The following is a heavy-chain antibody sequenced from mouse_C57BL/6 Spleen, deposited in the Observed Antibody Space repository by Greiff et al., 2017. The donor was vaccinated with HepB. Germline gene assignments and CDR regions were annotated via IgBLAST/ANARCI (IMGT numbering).Heavy chain of an antibody. Sequence: VQLQQSGAELVKPGASVKLSCKASGYTFTSYWIHWVKQRPGQGLEWIGMIHPNSGSTNYNEKFKSKATLTVDKSSSTAYMQLSSLTSEDSAVYYCARTTVVAEDYFDYWGQGTTLTVSS. D-gene: IGHD1-1*01. CDR1: GYTFTSYW. CDR2: IHPNSGST. CDR3: ARTTVVAEDYFDY. J-gene: IGHJ2*01. V-gene: IGHV1-64*01.